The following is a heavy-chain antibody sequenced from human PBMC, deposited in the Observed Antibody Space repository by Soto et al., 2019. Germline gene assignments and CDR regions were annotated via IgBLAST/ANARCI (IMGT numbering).Heavy chain of an antibody. CDR1: GFTFSSYA. Sequence: GGSLRLSCAASGFTFSSYAMSWVRQAPGKGLEWVSGISGNGDRTYYADSVKGRFTISRDNSKNTLYLQMNSLRAEDTAVYYCGKVSIRTVTINYYFVYWGQGTLVTVSS. V-gene: IGHV3-23*01. D-gene: IGHD4-17*01. J-gene: IGHJ4*02. CDR3: GKVSIRTVTINYYFVY. CDR2: ISGNGDRT.